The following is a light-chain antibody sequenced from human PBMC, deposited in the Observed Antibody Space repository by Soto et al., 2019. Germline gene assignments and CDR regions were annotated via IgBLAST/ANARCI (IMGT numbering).Light chain of an antibody. CDR2: GAS. CDR3: QKYDRAPFT. V-gene: IGKV3-20*01. CDR1: QSVSSSY. J-gene: IGKJ3*01. Sequence: EIVLTQTPGTLSFSPGERATLSCRASQSVSSSYLAWYQQKPGQAPRLLIYGASTRATGIPARFSGSGSGTEFTLTINGLLPEDVATYYCQKYDRAPFTFGPGTKVDI.